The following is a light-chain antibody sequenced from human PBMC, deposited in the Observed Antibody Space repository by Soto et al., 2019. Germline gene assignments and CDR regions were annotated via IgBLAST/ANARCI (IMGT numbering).Light chain of an antibody. CDR1: SSDVGGYNL. V-gene: IGLV2-23*01. Sequence: QSALTQPASVSGSPGQSITISCTGTSSDVGGYNLVSWYQQHPGKAPKLMIYEGSKRPSGVSNRFSGSKSGNTASLTISGLQAEDEADYYCSSYAGSSTLYVFGTGTKLTVL. J-gene: IGLJ1*01. CDR2: EGS. CDR3: SSYAGSSTLYV.